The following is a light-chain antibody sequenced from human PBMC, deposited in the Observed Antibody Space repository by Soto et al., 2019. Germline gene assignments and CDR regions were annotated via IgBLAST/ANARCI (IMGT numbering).Light chain of an antibody. CDR2: GAS. CDR1: ETVTSDY. V-gene: IGKV3-20*01. J-gene: IGKJ3*01. Sequence: EVVLTQSPGTLSLSPGERATLSCRASETVTSDYLAWYQQKPGQAPRLLFYGASRRAAGIPDRFSGSGSGTDFTLIISRLEPEDFVTYYCQQSYRTPPFTFGPGTKVEMK. CDR3: QQSYRTPPFT.